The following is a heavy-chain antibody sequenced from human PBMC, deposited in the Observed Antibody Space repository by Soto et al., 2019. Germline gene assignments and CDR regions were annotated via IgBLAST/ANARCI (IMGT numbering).Heavy chain of an antibody. D-gene: IGHD4-17*01. CDR1: GFTFSRYS. CDR2: ITTSSYT. V-gene: IGHV3-21*01. Sequence: GGSLRLSCAASGFTFSRYSMNWVRQAPGKGLEWVSSITTSSYTYYADSVKGRFTISRDNAKNSLYLQMNSLRAEDTAVYYCASSDYGDYVSFDYWGQGTLVTVSS. J-gene: IGHJ4*02. CDR3: ASSDYGDYVSFDY.